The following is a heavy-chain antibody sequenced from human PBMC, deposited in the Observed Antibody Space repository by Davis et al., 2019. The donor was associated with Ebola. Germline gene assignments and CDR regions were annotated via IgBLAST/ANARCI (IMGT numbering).Heavy chain of an antibody. CDR1: GCTFSDHH. D-gene: IGHD2-2*01. J-gene: IGHJ4*02. CDR2: ISGSCRGL. V-gene: IGHV3-11*04. CDR3: ARAAVFDY. Sequence: SLKISCAASGCTFSDHHMSWIRQTPGRGLEWVSYISGSCRGLYYADSVKGRFTISRDNAKNSLFLQMNSLRAEDTAVYYCARAAVFDYWGQGTLVTVSS.